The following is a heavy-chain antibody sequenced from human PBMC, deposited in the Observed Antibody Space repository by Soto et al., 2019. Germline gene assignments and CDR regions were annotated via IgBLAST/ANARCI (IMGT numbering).Heavy chain of an antibody. V-gene: IGHV3-7*01. D-gene: IGHD3-9*01. CDR3: ARPHYDILTGYPYYFDY. CDR1: GFTFSSYW. J-gene: IGHJ4*02. Sequence: GGSLRLSCAASGFTFSSYWMSWVRQAPGKGLEWVANIKQDGSEKYYVDSVKGRFTISRDNAKNSLYLQMNSLRAEDTAVYYCARPHYDILTGYPYYFDYWGQGTLVTVSS. CDR2: IKQDGSEK.